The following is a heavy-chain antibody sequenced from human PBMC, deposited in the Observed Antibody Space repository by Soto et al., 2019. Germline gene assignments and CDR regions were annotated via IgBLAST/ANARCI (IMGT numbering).Heavy chain of an antibody. CDR3: ARDNGAMSIVVVPAAMDY. CDR1: GYTFTSYA. Sequence: ASVKVSCKASGYTFTSYAMHWVRQAPGQRLEWMGWINAGNGNTKYSQKFQGRATITRDTSASTAYMELSSLRSEDTAVYYCARDNGAMSIVVVPAAMDYWGQGTLVTVSS. J-gene: IGHJ4*02. CDR2: INAGNGNT. V-gene: IGHV1-3*01. D-gene: IGHD2-2*01.